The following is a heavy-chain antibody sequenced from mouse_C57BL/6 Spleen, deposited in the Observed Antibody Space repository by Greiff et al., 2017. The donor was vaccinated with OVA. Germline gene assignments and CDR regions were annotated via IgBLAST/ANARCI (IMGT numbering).Heavy chain of an antibody. CDR2: IDPETGGT. CDR3: TRSGTVVADYFDY. D-gene: IGHD1-1*01. CDR1: GYTFTDYE. Sequence: VQLQQSGAELVRPGASVTLSCKASGYTFTDYEMHWVKQTPVHGLEWIGAIDPETGGTAYNQKFKGKAILTADKSSSTAYMELRSLTSEDSAVYCCTRSGTVVADYFDYWGQGTTLTVSS. J-gene: IGHJ2*01. V-gene: IGHV1-15*01.